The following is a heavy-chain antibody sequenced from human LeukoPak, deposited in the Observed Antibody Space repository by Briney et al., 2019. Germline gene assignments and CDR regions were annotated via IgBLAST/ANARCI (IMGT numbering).Heavy chain of an antibody. CDR2: IIPILGIA. V-gene: IGHV1-69*04. J-gene: IGHJ4*02. Sequence: GASVKVSCKASGGTFSSYAISWVRQAPGQGLEWMGRIIPILGIANYAQEFQGRVTITADKSTSTAYMELSSLRSEDTAVYYCAREGHSTYYYDSSGYYFEDYWGQGTLVTVSS. CDR1: GGTFSSYA. D-gene: IGHD3-22*01. CDR3: AREGHSTYYYDSSGYYFEDY.